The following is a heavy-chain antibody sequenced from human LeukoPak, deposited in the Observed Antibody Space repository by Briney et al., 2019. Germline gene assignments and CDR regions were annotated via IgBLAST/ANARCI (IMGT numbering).Heavy chain of an antibody. CDR1: GGSISSGGYY. Sequence: SQTLSLTCAVSGGSISSGGYYWSWIRQPPGKGLEWIGYIYYSGSTNYNPSLKSRVTISVDTSKNQFSLKLSSVTAADTAVYYCASYYYDSSGYYVSYWGQGTLVTVSS. D-gene: IGHD3-22*01. CDR3: ASYYYDSSGYYVSY. J-gene: IGHJ4*02. CDR2: IYYSGST. V-gene: IGHV4-61*08.